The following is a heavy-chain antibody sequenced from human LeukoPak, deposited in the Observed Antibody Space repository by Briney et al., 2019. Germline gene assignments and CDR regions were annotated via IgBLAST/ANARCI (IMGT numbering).Heavy chain of an antibody. CDR1: GGSISSYY. CDR3: ARDRITVTEFNYYYYGMDV. V-gene: IGHV4-59*01. J-gene: IGHJ6*02. D-gene: IGHD4-17*01. Sequence: PSETLSLTCTVSGGSISSYYWSWIRQPPGKGLEWIGYIYYSGSTNYNPSLKSRDTISVDTSKNQFSLKLSSVTAADTAVYYCARDRITVTEFNYYYYGMDVWGQGTTVTVSS. CDR2: IYYSGST.